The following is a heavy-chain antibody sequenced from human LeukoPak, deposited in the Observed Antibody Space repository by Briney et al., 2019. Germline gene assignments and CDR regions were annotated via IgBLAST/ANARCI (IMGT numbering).Heavy chain of an antibody. Sequence: GGSLRLSCAASGFTFSSYWMHWVRQAPGKGLVWVSRINSDGSSTSHADSVKGRFTISRDNAKNTLYLQMNSLRAEDTAVYYCARDRDSTIFDYWGQGTLVTVSS. CDR1: GFTFSSYW. D-gene: IGHD1-26*01. CDR2: INSDGSST. CDR3: ARDRDSTIFDY. J-gene: IGHJ4*02. V-gene: IGHV3-74*01.